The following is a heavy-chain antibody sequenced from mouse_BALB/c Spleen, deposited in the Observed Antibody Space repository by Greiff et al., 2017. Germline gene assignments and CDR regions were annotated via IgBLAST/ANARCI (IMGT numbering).Heavy chain of an antibody. CDR2: IWWNDDK. V-gene: IGHV8-8*01. CDR3: ARIEGGSSYEDY. CDR1: GFSLRTSGMS. D-gene: IGHD1-1*01. J-gene: IGHJ4*01. Sequence: QVTLKVSGPGILQPSQTLSLTCSFSGFSLRTSGMSVGWIRQPSGQGLEWLAHIWWNDDKYYNPALKSRLTISKDTSNNQVFLKIASVVTADTATYYCARIEGGSSYEDYWGQGTAVTVSS.